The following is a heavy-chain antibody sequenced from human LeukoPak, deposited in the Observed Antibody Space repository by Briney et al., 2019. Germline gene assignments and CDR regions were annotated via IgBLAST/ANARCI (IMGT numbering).Heavy chain of an antibody. CDR1: GFTVSSNS. CDR2: ISSSSSYI. CDR3: ARDPTTDCSSTSCYTSEYFQH. V-gene: IGHV3-21*01. D-gene: IGHD2-2*02. J-gene: IGHJ1*01. Sequence: PGGSLRLSCAASGFTVSSNSMSWVRQAPGKGLEWVSSISSSSSYIYYADSVKGRFTISRDNAKNSLYLQMNSLRAEDTAVYYCARDPTTDCSSTSCYTSEYFQHWGQGTLVTVSS.